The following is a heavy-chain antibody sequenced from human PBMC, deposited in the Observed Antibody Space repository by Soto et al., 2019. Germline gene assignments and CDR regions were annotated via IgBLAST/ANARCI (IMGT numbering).Heavy chain of an antibody. CDR1: EFTFSSCV. CDR3: ARRAGGAVVWYFDL. D-gene: IGHD2-21*01. Sequence: EAQLLESGGDLVQPGGSLRLSCAASEFTFSSCVMYWVRQAPGRGLEWVSSLGGRGGSTYYPDFVKGRFTISRDNSKNTRFLQMNSLRAKDTAIYFCARRAGGAVVWYFDLWGRGTLVTVSS. CDR2: LGGRGGST. V-gene: IGHV3-23*01. J-gene: IGHJ2*01.